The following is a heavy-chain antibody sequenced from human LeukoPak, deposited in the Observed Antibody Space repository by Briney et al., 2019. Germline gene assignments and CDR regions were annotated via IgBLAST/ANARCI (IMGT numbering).Heavy chain of an antibody. CDR3: ARDRPHRIAAAGTAHDY. V-gene: IGHV3-48*04. D-gene: IGHD6-13*01. J-gene: IGHJ4*02. Sequence: PGGSLRLSCAASGFTFSSYSMNWVRQAPGKGLEWVSYISSSSSTIYYADSVKGRFTISRDNAKNSLYLQMNSLRAEDTAVYYCARDRPHRIAAAGTAHDYWGQGTLVTVSS. CDR1: GFTFSSYS. CDR2: ISSSSSTI.